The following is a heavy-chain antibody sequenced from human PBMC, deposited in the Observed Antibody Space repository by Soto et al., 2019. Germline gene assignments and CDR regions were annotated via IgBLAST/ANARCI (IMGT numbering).Heavy chain of an antibody. CDR3: ARGHYSSSHDY. CDR2: IYYSGST. V-gene: IGHV4-31*03. J-gene: IGHJ4*02. CDR1: GGFISSGGYY. D-gene: IGHD6-6*01. Sequence: SETLSLTCTVCGGFISSGGYYWSWIRQHPGKGLEWIGYIYYSGSTYYNPSLKSRVTISVDTSKNQFSLKLSSVTAADTAVYYCARGHYSSSHDYWGQGTLVTVSS.